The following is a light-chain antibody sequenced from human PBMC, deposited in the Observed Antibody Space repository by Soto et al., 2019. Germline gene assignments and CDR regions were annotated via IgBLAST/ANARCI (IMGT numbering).Light chain of an antibody. CDR2: KAS. V-gene: IGKV1-5*03. CDR3: QQYNSLST. J-gene: IGKJ2*01. Sequence: DIQMTQSPSTLSASVGDRVTITCRASQSISSWLAWYQQKPGKAPKLLIYKASSLESGVPSRFSGSGSGTEFTLTISSLQPDDFATYYCQQYNSLSTFGPGTKLEIK. CDR1: QSISSW.